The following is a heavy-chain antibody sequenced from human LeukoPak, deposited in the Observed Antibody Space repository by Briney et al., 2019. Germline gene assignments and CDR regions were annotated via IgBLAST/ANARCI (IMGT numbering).Heavy chain of an antibody. CDR2: ISYDGSNK. V-gene: IGHV3-30*18. CDR1: GFTFSSSG. J-gene: IGHJ4*02. D-gene: IGHD1-26*01. Sequence: GGSLRLSCAASGFTFSSSGMHWVRQAPGKGLEWVSVISYDGSNKYYADSVKGRFTISRDNSKDTLYLQMNSLRAEDTAVYYCAKEMGATNYFEYWGQGTLVTVSS. CDR3: AKEMGATNYFEY.